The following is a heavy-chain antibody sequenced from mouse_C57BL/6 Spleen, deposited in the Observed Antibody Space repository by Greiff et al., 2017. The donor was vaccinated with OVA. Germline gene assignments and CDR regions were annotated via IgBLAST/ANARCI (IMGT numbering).Heavy chain of an antibody. V-gene: IGHV5-16*01. Sequence: EVQRVESEGGLVQPGSSMKLSCTASGFTFSDYYMAWVRQVPEKGLEWVANINYDGSSTYYLDSLKSRFIISRDNAKNILYLQMSSLKSEDTATYYGAGDRGLRRDAMDYWGQGTSVTVSS. D-gene: IGHD2-2*01. J-gene: IGHJ4*01. CDR3: AGDRGLRRDAMDY. CDR1: GFTFSDYY. CDR2: INYDGSST.